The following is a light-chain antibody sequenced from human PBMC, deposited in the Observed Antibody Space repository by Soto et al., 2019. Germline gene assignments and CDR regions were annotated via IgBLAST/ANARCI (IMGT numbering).Light chain of an antibody. J-gene: IGLJ2*01. V-gene: IGLV2-14*01. CDR2: DVS. CDR3: SSYTSSSTVV. CDR1: SSDVGGYNY. Sequence: QLVLTQPASVSGSPGQSITISCTRTSSDVGGYNYVSWYQQHPGKAPKLMIYDVSNRPSGVSNRFSGSKSGNTASLTISGLQAEDEADYYCSSYTSSSTVVFGGGTKLTVL.